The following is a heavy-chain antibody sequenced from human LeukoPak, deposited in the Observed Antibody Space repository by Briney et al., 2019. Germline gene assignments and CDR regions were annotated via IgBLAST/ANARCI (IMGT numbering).Heavy chain of an antibody. D-gene: IGHD1-26*01. CDR1: GFTFSSYS. V-gene: IGHV3-21*01. Sequence: GGSLRLSCAVSGFTFSSYSMNWVRQAPGKGLEWVSSISSSSSYIYYADSVKGRFTISRDNAKNSLYLQMNSLRAEDTAVYYCASEEQSAFDIWGQGTMVTVSS. CDR2: ISSSSSYI. J-gene: IGHJ3*02. CDR3: ASEEQSAFDI.